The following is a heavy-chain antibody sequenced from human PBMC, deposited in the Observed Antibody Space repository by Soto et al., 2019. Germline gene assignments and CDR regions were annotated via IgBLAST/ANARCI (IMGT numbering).Heavy chain of an antibody. CDR1: GGSIRSGGYTYS. CDR3: ARVVLGESLAYYFDY. D-gene: IGHD3-16*01. Sequence: PSETLSLTCAVSGGSIRSGGYTYSWSWIRQPPGQGLEWIGHIDRSGSTYYNPSLKSRVTISVDRSNDHFSLNLNSETAADTAVYYCARVVLGESLAYYFDYWGRGTLVTVSS. CDR2: IDRSGST. J-gene: IGHJ4*02. V-gene: IGHV4-30-2*01.